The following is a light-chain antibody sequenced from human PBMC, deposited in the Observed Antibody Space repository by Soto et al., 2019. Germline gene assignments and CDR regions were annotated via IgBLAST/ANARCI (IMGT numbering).Light chain of an antibody. CDR2: LGS. V-gene: IGKV2-28*01. CDR3: MQDLQTPYT. Sequence: EIVMTQSPLSLPVTPGEPASMSCRSSQSILHGNGYNYLDWYLQKPGQSPRLLIYLGSHRASGVPDRFSGSGSGTDFTLKISRVEDEDVGVYYCMQDLQTPYTFGQGTKLAIK. CDR1: QSILHGNGYNY. J-gene: IGKJ2*01.